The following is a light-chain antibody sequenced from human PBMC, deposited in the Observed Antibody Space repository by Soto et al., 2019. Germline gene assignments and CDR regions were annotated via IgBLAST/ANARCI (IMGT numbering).Light chain of an antibody. Sequence: QSVLTQPASVSGSPGQSVTVSCAGTSSDVGGYNFVSWYQQHPGKAPQLMIYDVSSRPSGVSNRFSGSKSGNTASLTISALQAEDEADYYCSSYTSSYTYVFGTGTKVTVL. CDR2: DVS. V-gene: IGLV2-14*03. CDR3: SSYTSSYTYV. CDR1: SSDVGGYNF. J-gene: IGLJ1*01.